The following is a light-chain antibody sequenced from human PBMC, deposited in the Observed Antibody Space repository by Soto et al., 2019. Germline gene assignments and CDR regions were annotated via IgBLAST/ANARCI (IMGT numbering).Light chain of an antibody. CDR3: QTWGTGTHVV. V-gene: IGLV4-69*01. CDR1: SGHSSYA. Sequence: QPVLTQSPSASASLGASVKLTCTLSSGHSSYAIAWHQQQPEKGPRYLMKLDSDGSHTKGDATPDRFSGSSSGAERYLTISRLQSEDEADYYCQTWGTGTHVVFGGGTKLTVL. J-gene: IGLJ2*01. CDR2: LDSDGSH.